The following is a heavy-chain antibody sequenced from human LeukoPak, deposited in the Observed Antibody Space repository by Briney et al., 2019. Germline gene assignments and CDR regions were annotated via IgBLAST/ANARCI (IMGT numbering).Heavy chain of an antibody. CDR3: AREGGVARPGLDY. V-gene: IGHV4-59*11. Sequence: WETLSLTCSVSGGSISNHYWSWLRQAPGKTLEYLGNSYSSGSTYYNPSLRSRLTISLDTSQNQFSLRLTSGGAADTAFYYCAREGGVARPGLDYWGQGTLVAVSS. D-gene: IGHD6-6*01. CDR1: GGSISNHY. CDR2: SYSSGST. J-gene: IGHJ4*02.